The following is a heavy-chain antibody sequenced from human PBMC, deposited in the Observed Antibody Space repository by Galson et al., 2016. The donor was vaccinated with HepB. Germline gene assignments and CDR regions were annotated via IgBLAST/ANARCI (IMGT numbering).Heavy chain of an antibody. J-gene: IGHJ4*02. D-gene: IGHD3-9*01. CDR1: GGSISSGGFY. CDR2: VHFTGST. CDR3: VRDSFDVLTGYGNFDY. V-gene: IGHV4-31*03. Sequence: TLSLTCSVSGGSISSGGFYWTWVRQHPEKGLEWIGYVHFTGSTDYNPSLKSRVTISIDTSKNQFSLKLNSVTAAETAVYYCVRDSFDVLTGYGNFDYWGQGTLVTVSS.